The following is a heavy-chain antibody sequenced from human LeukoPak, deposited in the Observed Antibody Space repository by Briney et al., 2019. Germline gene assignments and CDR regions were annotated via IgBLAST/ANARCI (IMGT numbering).Heavy chain of an antibody. D-gene: IGHD2-8*02. CDR3: AKDGSWSCTD. Sequence: GGSLRLSCAASGFTFSSSAMHWVRQGPGKGLEWVAYIAHHGNNKYYADSVKGRFTISRDNSKGSLYLQMNSLRADDTAVYYCAKDGSWSCTDWGQGTLVRVSS. J-gene: IGHJ4*02. CDR1: GFTFSSSA. V-gene: IGHV3-30*02. CDR2: IAHHGNNK.